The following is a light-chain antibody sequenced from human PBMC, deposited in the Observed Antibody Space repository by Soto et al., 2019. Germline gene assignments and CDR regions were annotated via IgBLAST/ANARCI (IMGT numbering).Light chain of an antibody. J-gene: IGKJ2*01. V-gene: IGKV4-1*01. CDR3: HCQQFDSSRIYS. CDR2: WAS. Sequence: DIVMTQSPDSLAVSLGERATINCKSSQSVLYSSDNQNYLAWYQQKPGQPPKLLIYWASTRESGVPDRISGSGSGTDVTLTISSLQAEDSAVYYCHCQQFDSSRIYSFGQGTKLEIK. CDR1: QSVLYSSDNQNY.